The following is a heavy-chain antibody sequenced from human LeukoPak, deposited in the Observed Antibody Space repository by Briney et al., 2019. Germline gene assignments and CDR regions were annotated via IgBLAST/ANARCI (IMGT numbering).Heavy chain of an antibody. V-gene: IGHV1-18*01. Sequence: ASVKVSCKAPGYTFTSYGISWVRQAPGQGLEWMGWISAYNGNTNYAQKLQGRVTMTTDTSTITAYMELRSLRSDDTAVYYCARVFGEKNWFDPWGQGTLVTVSS. CDR2: ISAYNGNT. CDR1: GYTFTSYG. D-gene: IGHD3-10*01. J-gene: IGHJ5*02. CDR3: ARVFGEKNWFDP.